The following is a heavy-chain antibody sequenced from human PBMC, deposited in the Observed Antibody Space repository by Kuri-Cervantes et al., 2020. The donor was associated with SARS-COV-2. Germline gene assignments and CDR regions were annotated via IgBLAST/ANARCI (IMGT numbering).Heavy chain of an antibody. V-gene: IGHV3-23*01. D-gene: IGHD3-16*02. Sequence: LSLTCAASGFTFSSYAMSWVRQAPGKGLEWVSAISGSGGSTYYADSVKGRFTISRDNSKNTLYLQMNSLRAEDTAVYYCAREVFFSDACRRDDYIWGSYRTPYMNVWGKGTTVTVYS. J-gene: IGHJ6*03. CDR3: AREVFFSDACRRDDYIWGSYRTPYMNV. CDR1: GFTFSSYA. CDR2: ISGSGGST.